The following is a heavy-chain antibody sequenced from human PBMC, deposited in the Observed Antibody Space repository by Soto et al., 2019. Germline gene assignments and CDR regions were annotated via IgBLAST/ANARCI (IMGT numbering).Heavy chain of an antibody. CDR2: IYYSGST. Sequence: LSLTFTVSGGSISSGDYYWSWIRQPPGKGLEWIGYIYYSGSTYYNPSLKSRVTISVDTSKNQFSLKLSSVTAADTAVYYCASVIRYYYGMDVWGQGTTVTVSS. D-gene: IGHD3-10*01. CDR3: ASVIRYYYGMDV. CDR1: GGSISSGDYY. J-gene: IGHJ6*02. V-gene: IGHV4-30-4*01.